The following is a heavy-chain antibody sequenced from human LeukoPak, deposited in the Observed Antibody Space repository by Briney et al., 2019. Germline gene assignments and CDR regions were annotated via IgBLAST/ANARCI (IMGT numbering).Heavy chain of an antibody. V-gene: IGHV5-51*01. CDR3: ARRHLSARAFDI. CDR1: RSRFTNYW. D-gene: IGHD3-16*01. Sequence: GEAPEISLKGPRSRFTNYWIGWGRPMPGKGLEGMGIIYPRDSDTRYSPSCEGQVTISADMSITTAYLQWSSLKASDTAIYYCARRHLSARAFDIWGQGTMVTVSS. J-gene: IGHJ3*02. CDR2: IYPRDSDT.